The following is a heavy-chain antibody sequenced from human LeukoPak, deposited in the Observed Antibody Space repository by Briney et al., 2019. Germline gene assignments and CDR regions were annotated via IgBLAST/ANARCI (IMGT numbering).Heavy chain of an antibody. CDR2: ISGSGGST. CDR3: AKDSVHPYCTGGSCESFFDY. CDR1: GFTFSSYG. Sequence: PWGSLRLSCAASGFTFSSYGMRRVRQAPGKGLEWVSAISGSGGSTYYADSVKGRFTISRDNSKNTLYLQMNSLRAEDTAVYYCAKDSVHPYCTGGSCESFFDYWGQGTLVTVSS. J-gene: IGHJ4*02. D-gene: IGHD2-15*01. V-gene: IGHV3-23*01.